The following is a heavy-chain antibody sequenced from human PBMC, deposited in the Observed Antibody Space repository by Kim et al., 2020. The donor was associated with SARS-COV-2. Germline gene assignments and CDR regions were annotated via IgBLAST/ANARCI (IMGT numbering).Heavy chain of an antibody. V-gene: IGHV3-74*01. CDR3: ATTNAHAFDF. Sequence: TTTSADSVKGRFTIARDNAKNTLYLQMNSLRAEDTAVYYCATTNAHAFDFWGQGTLVTVSS. J-gene: IGHJ4*02. D-gene: IGHD1-1*01. CDR2: TT.